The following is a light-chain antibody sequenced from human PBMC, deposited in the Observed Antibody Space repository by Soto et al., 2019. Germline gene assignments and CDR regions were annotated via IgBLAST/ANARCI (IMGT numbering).Light chain of an antibody. CDR2: WAS. J-gene: IGKJ2*01. Sequence: DIVMTQSPDSLAVSLGERATINCKSSQSVLYSSNNKNYLAWYQQKPGQPPKLLIYWASTRESGVPDRFSGSGSGKDFTLTISSLQAEAVAVYYCQQYYSTPYTFGQGPKLEIK. V-gene: IGKV4-1*01. CDR3: QQYYSTPYT. CDR1: QSVLYSSNNKNY.